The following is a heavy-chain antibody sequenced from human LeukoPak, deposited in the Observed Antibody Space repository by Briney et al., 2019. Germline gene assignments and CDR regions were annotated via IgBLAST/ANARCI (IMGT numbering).Heavy chain of an antibody. CDR3: GRDLDWGAFDH. Sequence: GGSLRLSCAASGFTFSTYWMHWVRQAPGKGLVWVSSISSSSSYIYYADSVKGRFTISRDNSKNALYLQMNSLRAEDTAVYYCGRDLDWGAFDHWGQGTLVTVSS. V-gene: IGHV3-21*04. D-gene: IGHD3-9*01. J-gene: IGHJ4*02. CDR2: ISSSSSYI. CDR1: GFTFSTYW.